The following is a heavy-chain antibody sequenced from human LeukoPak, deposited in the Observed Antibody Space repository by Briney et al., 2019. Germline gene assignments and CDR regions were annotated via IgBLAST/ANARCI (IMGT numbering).Heavy chain of an antibody. V-gene: IGHV4-30-4*01. CDR1: GGSISSGDYY. D-gene: IGHD2-15*01. J-gene: IGHJ4*02. CDR3: ARAPGVAATPDYFDY. CDR2: IYYSGNT. Sequence: SETLSLTCSVSGGSISSGDYYWSWIRQPPGKGLEWIGYIYYSGNTNYNPSLKSRLTISVDTSKNQFSLKLSSVTAADTAVYYCARAPGVAATPDYFDYWGQGTLVTVSS.